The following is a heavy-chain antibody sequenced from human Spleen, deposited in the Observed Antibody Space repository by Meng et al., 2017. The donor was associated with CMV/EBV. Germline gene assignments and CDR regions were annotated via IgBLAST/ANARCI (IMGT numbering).Heavy chain of an antibody. CDR2: INPRGCST. V-gene: IGHV1-46*01. J-gene: IGHJ2*01. D-gene: IGHD6-13*01. Sequence: ASVKVSCKASGNTFTTYYIHWMRQAPGQGLEWMGLINPRGCSTTYAQTFQDRFTMTRDTSTSTGYMELSSLRSKDTAMYYCEIIAARGSIDLWGRGTLVAVSS. CDR3: EIIAARGSIDL. CDR1: GNTFTTYY.